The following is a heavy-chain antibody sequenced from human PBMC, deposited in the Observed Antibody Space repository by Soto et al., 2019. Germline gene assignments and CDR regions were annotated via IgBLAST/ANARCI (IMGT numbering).Heavy chain of an antibody. CDR2: ISYDGSNK. V-gene: IGHV3-30*18. D-gene: IGHD3-10*01. CDR1: GFTFSSYG. Sequence: GGSLRLSCAASGFTFSSYGMHWVRQAPGKGLEWVAVISYDGSNKYYADSVKGRFTISRDNSKNTLYLQMNSLRAEDTAVYYCAKDCLWFGELFYGMDVWGQGTTVTVSS. J-gene: IGHJ6*02. CDR3: AKDCLWFGELFYGMDV.